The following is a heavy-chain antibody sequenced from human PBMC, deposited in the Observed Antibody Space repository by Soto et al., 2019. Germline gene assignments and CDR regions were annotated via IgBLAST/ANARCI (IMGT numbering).Heavy chain of an antibody. Sequence: QVQLQESGPGLVKPSETLSLTCTVSGASINDYYWSWIRQPPGKGLEWIGFVYYSGSTTYNPSLKSRVTVAVDTSKNPFSLKLNSVTAADTAVYYCASHPGVTSWGPGTRVTVSS. D-gene: IGHD3-10*01. CDR3: ASHPGVTS. CDR2: VYYSGST. V-gene: IGHV4-59*01. CDR1: GASINDYY. J-gene: IGHJ5*02.